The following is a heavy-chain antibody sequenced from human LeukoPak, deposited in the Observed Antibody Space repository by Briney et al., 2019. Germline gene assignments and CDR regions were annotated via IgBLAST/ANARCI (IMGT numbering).Heavy chain of an antibody. CDR1: GYTFTDYF. V-gene: IGHV1/OR15-3*02. CDR3: ARETSSRYFDY. Sequence: ASVKVSCKASGYTFTDYFMNWMRQAPGQRLEWMGWINAGNGNTKYSQKLQGRVTITRDTSSSTAYMQLSSLRSEDTAVYYCARETSSRYFDYWGQGTLVTVSS. J-gene: IGHJ4*02. CDR2: INAGNGNT.